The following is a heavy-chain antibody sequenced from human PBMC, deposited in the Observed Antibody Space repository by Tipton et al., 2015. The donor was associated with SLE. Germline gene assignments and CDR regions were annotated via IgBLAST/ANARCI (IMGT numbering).Heavy chain of an antibody. CDR1: GGSFSGYY. CDR2: INHSGST. J-gene: IGHJ3*02. D-gene: IGHD1-26*01. Sequence: TLSLTCAVYGGSFSGYYWSWIRQPPGKGLEWIGEINHSGSTNYNPSLKSRVTISVDRSKNQFSLKLSSVTAADTAVYYCAREYSGSYWSAFDIWGQGTMVTVSS. V-gene: IGHV4-34*01. CDR3: AREYSGSYWSAFDI.